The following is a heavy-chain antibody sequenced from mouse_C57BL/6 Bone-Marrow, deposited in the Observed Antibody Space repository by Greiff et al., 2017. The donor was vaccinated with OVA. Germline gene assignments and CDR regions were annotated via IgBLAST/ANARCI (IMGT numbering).Heavy chain of an antibody. Sequence: EVQLQQSRAELVRPGASVKLSCTASGFNIKDDYMHWVKQRPEQGLEWIGWIDPENGDTEYASKFQGKATITADTSSNTAYLQLSSLTSEDTAVYYCTDYGSSNWYFDVWGTGTTVTVSS. CDR2: IDPENGDT. V-gene: IGHV14-4*01. J-gene: IGHJ1*03. CDR1: GFNIKDDY. CDR3: TDYGSSNWYFDV. D-gene: IGHD1-1*01.